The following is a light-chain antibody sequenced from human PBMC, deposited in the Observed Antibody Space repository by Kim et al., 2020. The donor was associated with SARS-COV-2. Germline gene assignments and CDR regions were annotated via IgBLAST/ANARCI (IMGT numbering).Light chain of an antibody. CDR2: QDS. Sequence: VSPGQTATIPCSGDKLGDKYACWYQQKPGQSPVLVIYQDSKRPSGIPERFSGSNSGNTATLTISGTQAMDEADYYCQAWDRTTVVFGGGTQLTVL. J-gene: IGLJ2*01. CDR3: QAWDRTTVV. V-gene: IGLV3-1*01. CDR1: KLGDKY.